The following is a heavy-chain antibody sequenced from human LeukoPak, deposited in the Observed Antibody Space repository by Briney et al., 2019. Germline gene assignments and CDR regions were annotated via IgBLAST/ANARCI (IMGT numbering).Heavy chain of an antibody. J-gene: IGHJ4*02. V-gene: IGHV1-69*04. CDR3: ARDRSGSYSSFGRFDY. CDR1: GGPFSSYA. CDR2: IIPIFGIA. D-gene: IGHD1-26*01. Sequence: SVKVSFKASGGPFSSYAISWVRQAPGQGLEWMGRIIPIFGIATYAQKFQGRVTITADKSTSTAYMELSSLRSEDTAVYYCARDRSGSYSSFGRFDYWGQGTLVTVSS.